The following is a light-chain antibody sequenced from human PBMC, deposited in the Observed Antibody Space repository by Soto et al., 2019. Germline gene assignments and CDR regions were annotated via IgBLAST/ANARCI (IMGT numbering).Light chain of an antibody. CDR1: QTISSW. J-gene: IGKJ5*01. CDR3: QQYNTWRSIS. Sequence: DIQMTPSPSTLSVSVGDRVTITCRASQTISSWLAWYQQKPGKAPKLLIYKASTLKSGVPSRFSGSGSGTDFTLTISSLQSEDFAVYYCQQYNTWRSISFGQGTRLEI. V-gene: IGKV1-5*03. CDR2: KAS.